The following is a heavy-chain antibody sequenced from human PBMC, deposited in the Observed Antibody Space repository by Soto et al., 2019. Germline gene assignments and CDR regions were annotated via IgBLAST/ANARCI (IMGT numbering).Heavy chain of an antibody. CDR3: AREGVVVVAATRGFYGMDV. J-gene: IGHJ6*02. CDR1: GFTFSSYS. D-gene: IGHD2-15*01. CDR2: ISSSSSYI. V-gene: IGHV3-21*01. Sequence: GGSLRLSCAASGFTFSSYSMNWVRQAPGKGLEWVSSISSSSSYIYYADSVKGRFTISRDNAKNSLYLQMNSLRAEDTAVYYCAREGVVVVAATRGFYGMDVWGQGTTVTVSS.